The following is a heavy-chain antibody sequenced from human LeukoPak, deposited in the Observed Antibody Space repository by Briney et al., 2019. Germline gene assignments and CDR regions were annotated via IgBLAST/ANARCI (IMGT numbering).Heavy chain of an antibody. CDR2: IYYSGST. J-gene: IGHJ6*03. D-gene: IGHD2/OR15-2a*01. CDR3: ARSRVIFYYYYYMDV. CDR1: GGSISSSSYY. Sequence: SETLSLTCTVSGGSISSSSYYWGWIRQPPGKGLEWIGSIYYSGSTYYNPSLKSRVTISVDTSKNQFSLKLSSVTAADTAVYYCARSRVIFYYYYYMDVWGKGTTVTVSS. V-gene: IGHV4-39*01.